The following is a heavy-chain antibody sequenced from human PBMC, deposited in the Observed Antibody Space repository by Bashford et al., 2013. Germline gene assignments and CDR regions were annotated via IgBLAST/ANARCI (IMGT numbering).Heavy chain of an antibody. Sequence: ASVKVSCKASGYTFTSYDINWVRQATGQGLEWMGWLNPNSGNTGYAQNFQGRVTMTRNTSISTAYMELSSLRSEDTAVYYCAREVEGSAVRGGSVWYYYYMDVWGKGTTVTVSS. D-gene: IGHD3-10*01. V-gene: IGHV1-8*01. CDR2: LNPNSGNT. J-gene: IGHJ6*03. CDR1: GYTFTSYD. CDR3: AREVEGSAVRGGSVWYYYYMDV.